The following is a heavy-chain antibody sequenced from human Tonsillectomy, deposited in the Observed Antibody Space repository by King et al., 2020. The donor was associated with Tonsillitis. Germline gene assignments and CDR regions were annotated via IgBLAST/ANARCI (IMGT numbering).Heavy chain of an antibody. J-gene: IGHJ3*02. CDR1: GFTFSYYG. V-gene: IGHV3-30*02. D-gene: IGHD2-2*01. Sequence: VQLVESGGGVVQPGGSLRLSCAASGFTFSYYGMYWVRQAPGKGLEWLAFIRYNGNKKYYAESVKGRFTVSRDNSKNTLSLEMNSPRADDTAVYYCAKDIGVRVPAEMYDGFDMWGQGTKVTVTS. CDR2: IRYNGNKK. CDR3: AKDIGVRVPAEMYDGFDM.